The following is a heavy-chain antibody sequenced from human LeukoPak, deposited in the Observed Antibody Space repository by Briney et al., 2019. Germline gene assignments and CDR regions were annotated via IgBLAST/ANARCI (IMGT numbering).Heavy chain of an antibody. CDR1: GGSISSYY. V-gene: IGHV4-59*12. CDR3: ARDHGLVSIAAGGGLDY. CDR2: IYYSGST. J-gene: IGHJ4*02. Sequence: SETLSLTCTVSGGSISSYYWSWIRQPPGKGLEYIGYIYYSGSTYYNPSLKSRVTISVDTSKNQFSLKLSSVTAADTAVYYCARDHGLVSIAAGGGLDYWGQGTLVTVSS. D-gene: IGHD6-13*01.